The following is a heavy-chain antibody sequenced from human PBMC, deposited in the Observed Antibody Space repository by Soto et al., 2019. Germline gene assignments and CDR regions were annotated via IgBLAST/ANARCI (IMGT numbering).Heavy chain of an antibody. CDR1: GGSISSSSYY. Sequence: QLQLQESGPGLVKPSETLSLTCTVYGGSISSSSYYWGWIRQPPGKGLEWIGSIYYSGSTYYNPSLKSRVTISVDTSKHQFYLKLSSVTAADTAVYYCASTLYYDILTGYFDYWGQGTLVTVSS. V-gene: IGHV4-39*01. CDR3: ASTLYYDILTGYFDY. D-gene: IGHD3-9*01. CDR2: IYYSGST. J-gene: IGHJ4*02.